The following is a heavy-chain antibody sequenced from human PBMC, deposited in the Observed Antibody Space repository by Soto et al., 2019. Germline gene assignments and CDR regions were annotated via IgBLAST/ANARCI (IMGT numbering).Heavy chain of an antibody. CDR2: ISAYNGNT. V-gene: IGHV1-18*04. CDR1: GYTFTSYY. D-gene: IGHD3-10*01. Sequence: ASVKVSCKASGYTFTSYYMHWVRQAPGQGLEWMGWISAYNGNTNYAQKLQGRVTMTTDTSTSTAYMELRSLRSDDTAVYYCARVVRGVIDYWGHGTLVTVSS. CDR3: ARVVRGVIDY. J-gene: IGHJ4*01.